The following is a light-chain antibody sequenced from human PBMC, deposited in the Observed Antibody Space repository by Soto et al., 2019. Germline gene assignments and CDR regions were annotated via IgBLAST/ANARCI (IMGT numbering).Light chain of an antibody. CDR2: DVT. J-gene: IGLJ2*01. Sequence: QSALTQPRSVSGSPGQSVTISCTGTSNDVGDYNFVSWYQQNPGMAPKLMIYDVTKRPSGVPDRFSGSKSGNTASLTISGLQAEDEAEYYCCSYAGTYTYVVFGGGTKRTVL. CDR1: SNDVGDYNF. CDR3: CSYAGTYTYVV. V-gene: IGLV2-11*01.